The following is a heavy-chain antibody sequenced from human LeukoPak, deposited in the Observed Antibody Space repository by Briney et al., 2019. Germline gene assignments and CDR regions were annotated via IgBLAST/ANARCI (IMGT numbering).Heavy chain of an antibody. CDR2: ISYDGSNK. V-gene: IGHV3-30*18. J-gene: IGHJ4*02. Sequence: GGSLRLSCEASGFPFSTYGMHWVGKAPGKGLEGVAVISYDGSNKYYADSVKGRFTISRDNSKNTLYLQMNSLRAEDTAVYYCAKDQMGHIAAVDYWGQGTLVTVSS. CDR1: GFPFSTYG. CDR3: AKDQMGHIAAVDY. D-gene: IGHD6-13*01.